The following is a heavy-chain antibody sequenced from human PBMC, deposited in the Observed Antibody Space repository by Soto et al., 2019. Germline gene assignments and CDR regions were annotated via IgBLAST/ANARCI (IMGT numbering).Heavy chain of an antibody. CDR1: GGSISSSSYY. D-gene: IGHD4-17*01. J-gene: IGHJ6*02. Sequence: PSETLSLTCTVSGGSISSSSYYWGWIRQPPGKGLEWIGSIYYSGSTYYNPSLKSRVTISVDTSKNQFSLKLSSVTAAGTAVYYCARLDYGDSRFYYYYGMDVWGQGTTVTVSS. CDR2: IYYSGST. CDR3: ARLDYGDSRFYYYYGMDV. V-gene: IGHV4-39*01.